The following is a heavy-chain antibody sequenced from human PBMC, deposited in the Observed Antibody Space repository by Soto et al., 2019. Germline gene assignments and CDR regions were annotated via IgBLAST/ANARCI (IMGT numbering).Heavy chain of an antibody. CDR2: INAGNGNT. D-gene: IGHD3-10*01. Sequence: QVQLVQSGAEVKKPGASVKVSCKASGYTFTSYAMHWVRQAPGQRLEWMGWINAGNGNTKYSQKFQGRVTITRDTSASTADMGLSSLRSEDMAVYYWASSYFGSGNPQDYYYGMDVWGQGTTVTVSS. J-gene: IGHJ6*02. CDR3: ASSYFGSGNPQDYYYGMDV. V-gene: IGHV1-3*01. CDR1: GYTFTSYA.